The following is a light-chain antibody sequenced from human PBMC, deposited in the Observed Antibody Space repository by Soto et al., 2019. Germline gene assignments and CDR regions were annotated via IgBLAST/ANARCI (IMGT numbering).Light chain of an antibody. CDR3: QQYTYWPPIT. CDR1: QSITRN. CDR2: AAS. J-gene: IGKJ5*01. Sequence: EIVMTQSPATLSVSPGERATLSCRGSQSITRNLAWYQQKPGQAPRLLIYAASTRATGVPDRFSGSGSGTEFTLTISSLQSEDFAVYYCQQYTYWPPITFGQGTRLEIK. V-gene: IGKV3-15*01.